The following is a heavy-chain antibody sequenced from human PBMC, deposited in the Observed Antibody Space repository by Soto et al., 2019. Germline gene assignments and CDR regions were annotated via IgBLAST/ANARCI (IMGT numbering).Heavy chain of an antibody. Sequence: EVQLVESGGGLVQPGRSLRLSCAASGFTFDDYAMHWVRQAPGKGLEWVSGISWNSGSIGYADSVKGRFTISRDNAKNSLYLQMNSLRAEDTALYYCAKGIIYSRSIAGSAYWGQGTLVTVSS. V-gene: IGHV3-9*01. D-gene: IGHD6-6*01. CDR3: AKGIIYSRSIAGSAY. CDR2: ISWNSGSI. J-gene: IGHJ4*02. CDR1: GFTFDDYA.